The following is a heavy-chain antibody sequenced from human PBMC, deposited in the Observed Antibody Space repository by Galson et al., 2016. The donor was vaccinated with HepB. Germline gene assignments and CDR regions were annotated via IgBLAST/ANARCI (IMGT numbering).Heavy chain of an antibody. CDR1: GFSLSTSGMC. V-gene: IGHV2-70*11. J-gene: IGHJ6*02. CDR3: ARTRKDFYGHGSNYYYYYGMDV. CDR2: IDWDDNT. D-gene: IGHD4-17*01. Sequence: PALVKPTQTLTLTCTFSGFSLSTSGMCVSWIRQPPGKALEWLARIDWDDNTYFTTPLKTRLSISKDTSKNQVVLTMTNMDPVDTATYYCARTRKDFYGHGSNYYYYYGMDVWGQGTTVTVSS.